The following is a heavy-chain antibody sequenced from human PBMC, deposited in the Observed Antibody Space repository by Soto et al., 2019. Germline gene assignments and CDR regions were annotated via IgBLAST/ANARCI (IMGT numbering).Heavy chain of an antibody. CDR1: GGTFSSYA. Sequence: SVKVSCKASGGTFSSYAISWVRQAPGQGLEWMGGIIPIFGTANYAQKFQGRVTITADESTSTAYMELSSLRSEDTAVYYCARCPPHSDGSSGVNYNWFDPWGQGTLVTVSS. D-gene: IGHD6-6*01. CDR3: ARCPPHSDGSSGVNYNWFDP. CDR2: IIPIFGTA. J-gene: IGHJ5*02. V-gene: IGHV1-69*13.